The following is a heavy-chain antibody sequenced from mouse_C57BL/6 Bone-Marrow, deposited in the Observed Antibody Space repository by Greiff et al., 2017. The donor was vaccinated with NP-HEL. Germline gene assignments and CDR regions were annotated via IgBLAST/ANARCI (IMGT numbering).Heavy chain of an antibody. CDR1: EYEFPSHD. CDR3: ASPTIVRWYVDV. CDR2: INSDGGST. Sequence: EVKLMESGGGLVQPGESLKLSCESNEYEFPSHDMSWVRKTPEKRLELVAAINSDGGSTYYPDTMEGRFIISRDNTKKTLYLQMSSLRSEDTALYYCASPTIVRWYVDVWGTGTTVTVSS. V-gene: IGHV5-2*01. J-gene: IGHJ1*03. D-gene: IGHD2-5*01.